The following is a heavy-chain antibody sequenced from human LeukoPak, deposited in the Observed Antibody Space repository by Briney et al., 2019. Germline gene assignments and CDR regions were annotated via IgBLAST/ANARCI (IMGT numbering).Heavy chain of an antibody. CDR1: GYSFTTYW. CDR3: ARHSYTNGWFFFDP. J-gene: IGHJ5*02. V-gene: IGHV5-51*01. Sequence: GESLKISCKGSGYSFTTYWIAWVRQMPGKGLEWMGIIYPGDSNTRYSPSFQGQVTISADKSINTAYLRWSSLKTSDTAMYYCARHSYTNGWFFFDPWGQGTLVTVSS. CDR2: IYPGDSNT. D-gene: IGHD6-19*01.